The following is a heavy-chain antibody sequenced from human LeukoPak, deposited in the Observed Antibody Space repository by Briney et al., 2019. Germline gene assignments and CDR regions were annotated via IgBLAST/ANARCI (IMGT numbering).Heavy chain of an antibody. CDR2: INGSGYPT. D-gene: IGHD6-19*01. CDR1: GFTFSNYA. CDR3: AKGLHPSGWLPFDY. Sequence: GGSLRLSCAASGFTFSNYAMTWVRQAPGKGLEWVSGINGSGYPTYYADSVKGRFTISRDNSRNMVDLEMSSLRAEDTAVYYCAKGLHPSGWLPFDYWGQGILVTVSS. J-gene: IGHJ4*02. V-gene: IGHV3-23*01.